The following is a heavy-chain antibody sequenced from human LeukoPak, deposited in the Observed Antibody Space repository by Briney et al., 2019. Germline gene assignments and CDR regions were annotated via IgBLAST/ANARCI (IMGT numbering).Heavy chain of an antibody. V-gene: IGHV4-59*08. Sequence: SETLSLTCTVSGGSISSYYWSWLRQPPGKGLEWIGYIYYSGSTNYNPSLKSRVTISVDTSKNQFSLKLSSVTAADTAVYYCARRGQVAGTYYFDYWGQGTLVTVSS. CDR1: GGSISSYY. CDR3: ARRGQVAGTYYFDY. CDR2: IYYSGST. D-gene: IGHD6-19*01. J-gene: IGHJ4*02.